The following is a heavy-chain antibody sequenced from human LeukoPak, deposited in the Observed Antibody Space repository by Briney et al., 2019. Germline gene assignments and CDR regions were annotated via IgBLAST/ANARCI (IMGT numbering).Heavy chain of an antibody. Sequence: GSLRLSCAASGFTFSDYDLHLGRPATGKGLEWVSAIGTAGDTYYTGSVKGRFTISRENAKNSLYLQMNSLRAGDTAVYYCSRVAKERVGGVYYFDYWGQGTLVTVSS. CDR2: IGTAGDT. V-gene: IGHV3-13*01. D-gene: IGHD1-1*01. CDR3: SRVAKERVGGVYYFDY. CDR1: GFTFSDYD. J-gene: IGHJ4*02.